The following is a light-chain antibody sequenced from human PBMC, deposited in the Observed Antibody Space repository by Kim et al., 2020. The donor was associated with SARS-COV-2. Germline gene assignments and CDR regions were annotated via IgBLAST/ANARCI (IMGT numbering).Light chain of an antibody. CDR2: AYD. V-gene: IGLV1-44*01. Sequence: GRRVTISCSGGSSNIGKNTVNWFQQFPGTAPKLLISAYDQRPSGIPDRFSGSKSGTSASLVISGLQSEDEADYYCAVWDDILSSPVFGGGTQLTVL. CDR3: AVWDDILSSPV. J-gene: IGLJ3*02. CDR1: SSNIGKNT.